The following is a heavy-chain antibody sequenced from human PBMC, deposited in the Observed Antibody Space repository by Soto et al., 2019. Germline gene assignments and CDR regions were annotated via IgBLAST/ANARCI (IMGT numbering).Heavy chain of an antibody. Sequence: EVQLLESGGGLVQPGGSLRLSCAASGFTVSSYAMSWVRQAPGKGLEWVSTFTGSDSSTYYADSVKGRFTISRDNSKNTLYLQMNSLTAEDADVYYCAKAVAEVHYCYGMDVWGQGTTVTVSS. J-gene: IGHJ6*02. D-gene: IGHD6-19*01. V-gene: IGHV3-23*01. CDR1: GFTVSSYA. CDR3: AKAVAEVHYCYGMDV. CDR2: FTGSDSST.